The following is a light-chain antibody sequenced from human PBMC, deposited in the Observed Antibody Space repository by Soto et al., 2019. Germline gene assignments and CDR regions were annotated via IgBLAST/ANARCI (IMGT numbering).Light chain of an antibody. CDR1: SSDVGGYNY. V-gene: IGLV2-14*01. J-gene: IGLJ3*02. CDR2: DVS. Sequence: QSALTQSASVSGSPGQSITISCTGTSSDVGGYNYVSWYQQHPGKAPKLIIYDVSNRPSGVSTRFSGSKSGNTASLTISGPRAGDGGNYSCPSYTTPNPGVFGGGPNLPVL. CDR3: PSYTTPNPGV.